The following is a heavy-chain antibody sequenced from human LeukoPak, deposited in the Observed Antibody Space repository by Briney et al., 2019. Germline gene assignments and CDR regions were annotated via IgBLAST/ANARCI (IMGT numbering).Heavy chain of an antibody. CDR1: GFTFSSYA. V-gene: IGHV3-23*01. D-gene: IGHD6-13*01. CDR3: AKTALGQQLVPGAFDY. Sequence: GGSLRLSCAASGFTFSSYAMSWVRQAPGKGLERVSAISGSGGSTYYADSVKGRFTISRDNSKNTLYLQMNSLRAEDTAVYYCAKTALGQQLVPGAFDYWGQGTLVTVSS. CDR2: ISGSGGST. J-gene: IGHJ4*02.